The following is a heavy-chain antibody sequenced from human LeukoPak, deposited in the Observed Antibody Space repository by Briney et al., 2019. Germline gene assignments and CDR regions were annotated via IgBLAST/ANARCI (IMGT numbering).Heavy chain of an antibody. D-gene: IGHD6-6*01. J-gene: IGHJ4*02. Sequence: PSETLSLTCTVSGGSISSGGYYWSWIRQHPGKGLQWIGYIYYSGSTYYDPSLKSRVTISVDTSKNQLSLKLSSVTAADTAVYYCARSSPPETFDYWGQGTLVTVSS. CDR3: ARSSPPETFDY. CDR2: IYYSGST. V-gene: IGHV4-31*03. CDR1: GGSISSGGYY.